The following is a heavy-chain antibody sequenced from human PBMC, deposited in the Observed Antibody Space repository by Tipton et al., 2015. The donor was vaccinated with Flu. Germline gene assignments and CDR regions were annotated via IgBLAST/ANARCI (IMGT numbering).Heavy chain of an antibody. CDR3: ASWLSSSWYSSYFDY. J-gene: IGHJ4*02. CDR2: IYHSGST. V-gene: IGHV4-4*02. CDR1: GGSISSSNW. D-gene: IGHD6-13*01. Sequence: TLSLTCAVSGGSISSSNWWSWVRQPPGKGLGWIGEIYHSGSTNYNPSLKSRVTISVDKSKNQFSLKLSSVTAADTAVYYCASWLSSSWYSSYFDYWGQGTLVTVSS.